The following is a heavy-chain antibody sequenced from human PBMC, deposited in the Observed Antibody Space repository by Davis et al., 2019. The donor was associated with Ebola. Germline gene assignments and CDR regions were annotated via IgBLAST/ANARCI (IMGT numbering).Heavy chain of an antibody. D-gene: IGHD4-17*01. Sequence: AASVKVSCKASGYTFTGYYMHWVRQAPGQGLEWMGWINPNSGGTNYAQKFQGWVTMTRDTSISTAYMELSRLRSDDTAVYYCARSESTVTTLWMGYWGQGTLVTVSS. J-gene: IGHJ4*02. CDR2: INPNSGGT. CDR1: GYTFTGYY. CDR3: ARSESTVTTLWMGY. V-gene: IGHV1-2*04.